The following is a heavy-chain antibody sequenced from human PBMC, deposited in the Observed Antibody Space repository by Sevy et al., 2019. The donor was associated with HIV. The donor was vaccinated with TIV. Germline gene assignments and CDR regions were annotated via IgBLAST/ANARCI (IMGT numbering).Heavy chain of an antibody. Sequence: GGSLRLSCRASGFNFGDYPMSWFRQAPGKGLAWVGFIRSKASGGTTQYAASVKGRFTISRDDSESIAYLQMNSLKIEDTAVYYCSKGGSGTGWFDPWGQRTLVTVSS. V-gene: IGHV3-49*03. J-gene: IGHJ5*02. CDR1: GFNFGDYP. CDR3: SKGGSGTGWFDP. CDR2: IRSKASGGTT. D-gene: IGHD3-10*01.